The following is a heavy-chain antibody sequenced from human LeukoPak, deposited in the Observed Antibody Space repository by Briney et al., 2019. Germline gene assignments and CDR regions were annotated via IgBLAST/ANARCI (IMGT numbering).Heavy chain of an antibody. Sequence: SVKVSCKASGGTFSSYAISWVRQAPGQGLEWMGGIIPIFGTANYAQKFQGRVTVTADESTSTAYMELSSLRSEDTAVYYCARVRSLSGSYYYFDYWGQGTPVTVSS. CDR1: GGTFSSYA. CDR2: IIPIFGTA. CDR3: ARVRSLSGSYYYFDY. V-gene: IGHV1-69*13. D-gene: IGHD1-26*01. J-gene: IGHJ4*02.